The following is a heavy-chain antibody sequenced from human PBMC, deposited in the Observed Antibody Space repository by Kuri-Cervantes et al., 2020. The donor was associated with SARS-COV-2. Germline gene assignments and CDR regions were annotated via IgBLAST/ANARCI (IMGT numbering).Heavy chain of an antibody. Sequence: SETLSLTCTVSGASISSSSYYWDWNRQPPGKGLEWIGSIYYSGSTYYNPSLKSRVTISVDTSKNQFSLKLSSVTAADTAVYYCARETSTHSSSIDYWGQGTLVTVSS. CDR2: IYYSGST. D-gene: IGHD6-6*01. CDR3: ARETSTHSSSIDY. J-gene: IGHJ4*02. CDR1: GASISSSSYY. V-gene: IGHV4-39*07.